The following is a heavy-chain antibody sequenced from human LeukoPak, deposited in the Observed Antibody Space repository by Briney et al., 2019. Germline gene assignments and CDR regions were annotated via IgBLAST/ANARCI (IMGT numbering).Heavy chain of an antibody. CDR2: IYSGGST. J-gene: IGHJ3*02. CDR3: ARAPGVPDAFDI. Sequence: GGSLRLSCAASGFTVSSNCMSWVRQAPGKGLEWVSVIYSGGSTYYADSVKGRFTISRDNSKNTLYLQMNSLRAEDTAVYYCARAPGVPDAFDIWGQGTMVTVSS. V-gene: IGHV3-53*01. CDR1: GFTVSSNC.